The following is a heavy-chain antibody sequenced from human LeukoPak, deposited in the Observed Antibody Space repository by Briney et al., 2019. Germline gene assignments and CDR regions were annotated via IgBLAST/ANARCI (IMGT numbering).Heavy chain of an antibody. V-gene: IGHV3-48*04. D-gene: IGHD2/OR15-2a*01. Sequence: GGSLRLSCAASGFTLSSYSMNWVRQAPGKGLEWVSYISSSSSTIYYADSVKGRFTISRDNADNTLYLQLNSLRAEDTAVYYCARVSFCPRCHFDYWGQGTLVTVSS. CDR1: GFTLSSYS. CDR3: ARVSFCPRCHFDY. CDR2: ISSSSSTI. J-gene: IGHJ4*02.